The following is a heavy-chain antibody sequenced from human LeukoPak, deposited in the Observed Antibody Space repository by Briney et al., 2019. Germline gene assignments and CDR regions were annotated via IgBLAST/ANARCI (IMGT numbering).Heavy chain of an antibody. CDR2: IIPIFGTA. CDR3: ARERDTDTAMVTGSYYYYYYMDV. CDR1: GGTFSSYA. V-gene: IGHV1-69*05. D-gene: IGHD5-18*01. Sequence: ASVKVSCKASGGTFSSYAISWVRQAPGQGLEWMGRIIPIFGTANYAQKFQGRVTITTDESTSTAYMELSSLRSEDTAVYYCARERDTDTAMVTGSYYYYYYMDVWGKGTTVTVSS. J-gene: IGHJ6*03.